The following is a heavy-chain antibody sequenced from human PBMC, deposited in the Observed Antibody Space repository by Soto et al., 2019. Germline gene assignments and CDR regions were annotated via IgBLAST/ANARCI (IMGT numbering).Heavy chain of an antibody. Sequence: GSLRLSCAVSGFTFSAYWLHWDRQVPGKGLTWVFRIRDDGSTATYADSVKGRFVISRDNAKNSLYLEMNTLRADDSGLYYCARGPRVSSTGTGAHWGRGTLVTVSS. D-gene: IGHD1-1*01. V-gene: IGHV3-74*01. J-gene: IGHJ4*02. CDR2: IRDDGSTA. CDR3: ARGPRVSSTGTGAH. CDR1: GFTFSAYW.